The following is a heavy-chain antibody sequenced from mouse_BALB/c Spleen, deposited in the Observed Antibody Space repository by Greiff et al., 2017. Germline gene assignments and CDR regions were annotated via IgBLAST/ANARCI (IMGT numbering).Heavy chain of an antibody. D-gene: IGHD2-4*01. Sequence: VQLKESGPSLVKPSQTLSLTCSVTGDSITSGYWNWIRKFPGNKLEYMGYISYSGSTYYNPSLKSRISITRDTSKNQYYLQLNSVTTEDTATYYCAGVITTGYWYFDVWGAGTTVTVSS. V-gene: IGHV3-8*02. J-gene: IGHJ1*01. CDR1: GDSITSGY. CDR3: AGVITTGYWYFDV. CDR2: ISYSGST.